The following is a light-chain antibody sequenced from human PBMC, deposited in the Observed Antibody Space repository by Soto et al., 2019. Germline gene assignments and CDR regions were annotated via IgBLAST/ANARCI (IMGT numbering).Light chain of an antibody. Sequence: QSALTQPRSVSGSPGQSVPISCTGPSGNVGGYNYVSWYQQHPGKAPTLLIYDVNKRPSGVPDRFSGSKSGNTASLTISGLQAEDEADYYCCSYAGSYTYVFGTGTKVTVL. V-gene: IGLV2-11*01. J-gene: IGLJ1*01. CDR2: DVN. CDR1: SGNVGGYNY. CDR3: CSYAGSYTYV.